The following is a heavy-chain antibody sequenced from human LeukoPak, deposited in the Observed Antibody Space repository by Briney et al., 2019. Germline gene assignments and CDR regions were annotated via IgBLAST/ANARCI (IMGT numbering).Heavy chain of an antibody. CDR3: VRLSRYQLNDV. D-gene: IGHD2-2*01. Sequence: GASVKVPCKASGYTFTSYGISWVRQAPGQGLEWTGWISAYNGNTNYAQKLQGRVTMTTDTSTSTAYMELRSLRSDDTAVYYCVRLSRYQLNDVWGQGTTVTVSS. V-gene: IGHV1-18*01. CDR1: GYTFTSYG. CDR2: ISAYNGNT. J-gene: IGHJ6*02.